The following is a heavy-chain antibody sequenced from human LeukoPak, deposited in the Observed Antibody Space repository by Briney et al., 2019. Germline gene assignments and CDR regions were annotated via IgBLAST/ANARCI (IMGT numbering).Heavy chain of an antibody. CDR1: GFTFSSYG. Sequence: GGSLRLSCAASGFTFSSYGMHWVRQAPGKGLEWVAVMWYDGSNKYYADSVKGRFTISRDNSKNTLYLQMNSLRAEDTAVYYCARDSSSWYQLTYYFDYWGQGTLVTVSS. CDR3: ARDSSSWYQLTYYFDY. CDR2: MWYDGSNK. D-gene: IGHD6-13*01. V-gene: IGHV3-33*01. J-gene: IGHJ4*02.